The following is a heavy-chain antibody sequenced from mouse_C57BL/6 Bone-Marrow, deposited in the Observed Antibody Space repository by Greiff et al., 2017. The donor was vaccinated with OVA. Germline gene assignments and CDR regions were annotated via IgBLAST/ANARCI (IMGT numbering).Heavy chain of an antibody. CDR3: ARSLNYYGSRDWYFDV. D-gene: IGHD1-1*01. CDR2: IYPRSGNT. J-gene: IGHJ1*03. Sequence: VQLQQSGAELARPGASVKLSCKASGYTFTSYGISWVKQRTGQGLEWIGEIYPRSGNTYYNEKFKGKATLTADKSSSTAYMELRSLTSEDSAVYFCARSLNYYGSRDWYFDVWGTGTTVTVSS. CDR1: GYTFTSYG. V-gene: IGHV1-81*01.